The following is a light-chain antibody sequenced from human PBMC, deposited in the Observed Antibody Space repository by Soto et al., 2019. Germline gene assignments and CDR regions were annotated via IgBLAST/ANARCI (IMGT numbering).Light chain of an antibody. J-gene: IGLJ1*01. CDR2: DVS. V-gene: IGLV2-14*01. CDR3: NSYASTFYV. CDR1: SSDVGGYNS. Sequence: QSVLTQPASVSGSPGQSITISCTGTSSDVGGYNSVSWYQQHPGKVPKLMIYDVSNRPSGVSNRFSGSKSGNTASLTISGLQAEDEADYYCNSYASTFYVFGSATKVTVL.